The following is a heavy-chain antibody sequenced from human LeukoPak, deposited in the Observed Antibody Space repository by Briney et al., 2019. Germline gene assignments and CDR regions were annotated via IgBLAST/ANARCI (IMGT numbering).Heavy chain of an antibody. V-gene: IGHV4-61*01. CDR1: GGSISNNSYY. J-gene: IGHJ3*02. Sequence: PSETLSLTCTASGGSISNNSYYWGWIRQPPGKGLEWIGYINYSGSTNYNPSLKSRVTISVDTSKNQFSLKLSSVTAADTAVYYCARDRQHRDAFDIWGQGTMVTVSS. CDR2: INYSGST. CDR3: ARDRQHRDAFDI.